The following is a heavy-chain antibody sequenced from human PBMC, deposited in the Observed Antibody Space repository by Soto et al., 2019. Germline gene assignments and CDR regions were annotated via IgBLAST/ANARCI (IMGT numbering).Heavy chain of an antibody. CDR2: IFSTGTT. J-gene: IGHJ4*02. V-gene: IGHV4-59*08. D-gene: IGHD6-13*01. CDR3: ARIAAAGTNFDY. Sequence: SETLSLTCTVSGGSINNLYWSWIRQPPGKGLEWIAYIFSTGTTSYNPSLKSRVTVSVDTSKNQVYLHLNSVTAADTAVYYCARIAAAGTNFDYWGQGTLVTVSS. CDR1: GGSINNLY.